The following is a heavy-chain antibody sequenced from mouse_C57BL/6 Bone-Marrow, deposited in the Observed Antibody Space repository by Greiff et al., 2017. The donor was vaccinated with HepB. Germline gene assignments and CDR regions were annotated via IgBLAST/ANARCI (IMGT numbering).Heavy chain of an antibody. CDR3: TPYCYGRSYDAMDY. D-gene: IGHD1-1*01. CDR1: GFNIKDDY. V-gene: IGHV14-4*01. J-gene: IGHJ4*01. CDR2: IDPENGDT. Sequence: VQLQQSGAELVRPGASVKLSCTASGFNIKDDYMHWVKQRPEQGLEWIGWIDPENGDTEYASKFQGKATITADTSSNTAYLQLSSLTSEDTAVYYFTPYCYGRSYDAMDYWGQGTSVTVSS.